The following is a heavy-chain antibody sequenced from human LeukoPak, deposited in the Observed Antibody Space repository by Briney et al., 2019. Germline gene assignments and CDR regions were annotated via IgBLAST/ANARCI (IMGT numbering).Heavy chain of an antibody. CDR2: ISSSSSYI. V-gene: IGHV3-21*01. CDR3: ARDRGTYDSSGYYMY. CDR1: GLTFSSYS. J-gene: IGHJ4*02. D-gene: IGHD3-22*01. Sequence: PGGSLRLSCAASGLTFSSYSMNWVRQAPGKGLEWVSSISSSSSYIYYADSVKGRFTISRDNAKNSLYLQMSSLRAEDTAVYYCARDRGTYDSSGYYMYWGQGTLVTVSS.